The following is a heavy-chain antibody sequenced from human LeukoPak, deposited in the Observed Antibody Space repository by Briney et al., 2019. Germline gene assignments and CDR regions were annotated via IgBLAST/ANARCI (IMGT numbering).Heavy chain of an antibody. Sequence: GASVKVSCKASGYSFTSKYMHWVRQAPGQGPEWMGIINPSGGSTSYPKKFQGRFNMTRDTSTSTVYMELSSLKSEDTAVYYCAGGQLWIFDYWGQGTLVTVSS. J-gene: IGHJ4*02. CDR3: AGGQLWIFDY. V-gene: IGHV1-46*03. D-gene: IGHD5-18*01. CDR1: GYSFTSKY. CDR2: INPSGGST.